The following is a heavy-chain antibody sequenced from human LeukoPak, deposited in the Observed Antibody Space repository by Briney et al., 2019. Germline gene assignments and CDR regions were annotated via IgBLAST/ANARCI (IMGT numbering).Heavy chain of an antibody. CDR3: VRGVVRYCSSTSCHFDY. CDR2: ISSSSSTI. V-gene: IGHV3-48*04. J-gene: IGHJ4*02. D-gene: IGHD2-2*01. CDR1: GFTFSSYS. Sequence: GGSLRLSCAASGFTFSSYSMNWVRQAPGKGLEWVSYISSSSSTIYYADSVKGRFTISRDNAKNSLYLQMNSLRAEDTAVYYCVRGVVRYCSSTSCHFDYRGQGTLVTVSS.